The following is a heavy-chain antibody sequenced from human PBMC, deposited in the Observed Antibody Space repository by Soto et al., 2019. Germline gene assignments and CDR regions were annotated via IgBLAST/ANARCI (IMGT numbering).Heavy chain of an antibody. V-gene: IGHV4-61*01. CDR2: IYYRGSA. CDR1: GGSVSSTNYY. Sequence: QVQLQESGPGLVKPSETLSLTCTVSGGSVSSTNYYWSWIRQPPGKGLEWIGYIYYRGSANYNPSLKSRVTISLDTSKNQFSLKLSSVTAADTAVYYCVTRFQHWGQGTLVTVSS. J-gene: IGHJ1*01. CDR3: VTRFQH.